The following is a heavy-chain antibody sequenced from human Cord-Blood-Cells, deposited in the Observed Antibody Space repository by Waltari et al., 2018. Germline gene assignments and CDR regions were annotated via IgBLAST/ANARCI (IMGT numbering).Heavy chain of an antibody. V-gene: IGHV4-4*07. CDR2: IYTSGST. D-gene: IGHD2-2*02. Sequence: QVQLQESGPGLVKPSETLSLTCTVSGGSISSYYWSWIRQPAGKGLEWIGRIYTSGSTNYNPSLKSLVTMSVDTSKNQFSLKLSSVTAADTAVYYCARGIKARYCSSTSCYSRGPYYYYMDVWGKGTTVTVSS. CDR3: ARGIKARYCSSTSCYSRGPYYYYMDV. J-gene: IGHJ6*03. CDR1: GGSISSYY.